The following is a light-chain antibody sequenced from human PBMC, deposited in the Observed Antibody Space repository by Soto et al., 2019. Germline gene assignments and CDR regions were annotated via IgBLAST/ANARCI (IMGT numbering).Light chain of an antibody. V-gene: IGKV3-15*01. CDR1: QSVSSN. CDR3: QQYVSSSRT. CDR2: GAS. Sequence: IVLTQSRATLSVSPGERATLSCRASQSVSSNLAWYQQKPGQAPRLLIYGASTRATGIPARFSGSGSGTEFTLTISRLEPEDCAVYYCQQYVSSSRTFGQGTKVDI. J-gene: IGKJ1*01.